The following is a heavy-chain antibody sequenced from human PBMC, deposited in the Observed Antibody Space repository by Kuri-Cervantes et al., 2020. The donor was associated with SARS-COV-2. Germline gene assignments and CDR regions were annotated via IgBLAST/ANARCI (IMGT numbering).Heavy chain of an antibody. V-gene: IGHV3-23*01. Sequence: GGSLRLSCAASGFTFSSYAMSWVRQAPGKGLEWVSAISGSGGSTYYADSVKGRFTISRDNSRNTLNLQMNSLRAEDTAVYYCAKRYDTSGDYWHYFDYWGQGTLVTVSS. D-gene: IGHD3-22*01. CDR3: AKRYDTSGDYWHYFDY. CDR2: ISGSGGST. J-gene: IGHJ4*02. CDR1: GFTFSSYA.